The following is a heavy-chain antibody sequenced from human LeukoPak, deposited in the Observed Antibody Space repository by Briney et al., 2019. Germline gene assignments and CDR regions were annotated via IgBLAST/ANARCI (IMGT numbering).Heavy chain of an antibody. CDR3: AYSGSYGHLGY. J-gene: IGHJ4*02. CDR2: IYDSGST. D-gene: IGHD1-26*01. Sequence: SETLSLTCTVSGGSIRSSYYYWGWIRQPPGKGLEWIGSIYDSGSTYYNPSLKSRVTISVDTSKNQFSLKLNSVTAADTALYYCAYSGSYGHLGYWGQGIPVTVAS. CDR1: GGSIRSSYYY. V-gene: IGHV4-39*01.